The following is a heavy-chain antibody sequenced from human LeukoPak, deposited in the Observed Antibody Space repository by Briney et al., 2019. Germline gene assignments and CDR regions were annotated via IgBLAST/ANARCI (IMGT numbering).Heavy chain of an antibody. CDR1: GGSITSYH. Sequence: SETLSLTCTVSGGSITSYHWSWIRQTPEKALEWIGFIYYNGSTNYNPSPKSRVTISVDTSKNQFSLKLSSVTAADTAVYYCARAPLPLPFKGNFFDPWGQGTLVTVSS. CDR3: ARAPLPLPFKGNFFDP. V-gene: IGHV4-59*01. J-gene: IGHJ5*02. CDR2: IYYNGST.